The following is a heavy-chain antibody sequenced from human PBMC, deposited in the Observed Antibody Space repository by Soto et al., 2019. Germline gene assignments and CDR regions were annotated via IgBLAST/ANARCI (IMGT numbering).Heavy chain of an antibody. D-gene: IGHD3-3*01. V-gene: IGHV3-23*01. CDR1: GFSFTDFA. CDR2: ISGTGGRT. CDR3: AKGSEWLIGNRFDP. Sequence: GGSLRLSCAASGFSFTDFAMSWVRQPPGKGLEWVSGISGTGGRTHYADSVKGRFSISRDNSRNTLSLQMNSLRAEDTALYYWAKGSEWLIGNRFDPWGQGSLVTVSS. J-gene: IGHJ5*02.